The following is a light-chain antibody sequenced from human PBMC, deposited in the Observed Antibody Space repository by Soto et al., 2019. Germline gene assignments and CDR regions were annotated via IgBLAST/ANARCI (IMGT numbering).Light chain of an antibody. CDR2: GNS. V-gene: IGLV1-40*01. J-gene: IGLJ1*01. CDR3: QSYDSSLSAFYV. Sequence: QSVLTQPPSVSGAPGQRVTISCTGSISSIGAGYDVHWYQQLPGTAPKLLIYGNSNRPSGVPDRFSGSKSGTSASLAITGLQAEDEADYYCQSYDSSLSAFYVFGTGTKLTVL. CDR1: ISSIGAGYD.